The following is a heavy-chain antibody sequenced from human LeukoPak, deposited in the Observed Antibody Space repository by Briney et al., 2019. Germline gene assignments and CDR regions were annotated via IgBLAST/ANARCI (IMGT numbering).Heavy chain of an antibody. D-gene: IGHD3-22*01. Sequence: SETLSLTCAVSGGSISSGCYCWSWLRQPQGMGLEWIRNLYHSEKTYDNPALKRRVTIPVDRSKNQFSLKLSSGTAADTAVYYCARVDSSGYHFDYWGQGTLVTVSS. V-gene: IGHV4-30-2*01. CDR3: ARVDSSGYHFDY. CDR1: GGSISSGCYC. J-gene: IGHJ4*02. CDR2: LYHSEKT.